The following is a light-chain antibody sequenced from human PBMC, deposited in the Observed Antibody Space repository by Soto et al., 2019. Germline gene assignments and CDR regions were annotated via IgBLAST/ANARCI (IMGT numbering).Light chain of an antibody. CDR2: DAS. CDR3: QQYHTYSSIT. CDR1: QSISSY. Sequence: DIQMTQSQSSLSASVGDRVTITCRASQSISSYLNWYQQKPGKAPTLLIYDASSLKSGVPSRFSGSGSGTDFPLTISSLQPDDFATYYCQQYHTYSSITFGQGTRLEI. J-gene: IGKJ5*01. V-gene: IGKV1-5*01.